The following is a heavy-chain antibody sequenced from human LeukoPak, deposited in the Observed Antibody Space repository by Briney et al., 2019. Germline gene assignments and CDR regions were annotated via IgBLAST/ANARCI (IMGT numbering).Heavy chain of an antibody. Sequence: PSETLSLTCTVSGGSISSSSYYWGWIRQPPGKGLEWIGSIYYSGSTYYNPSLKSRVTISVDTSKNLFSLKLSSVTAADTAVYYCARVQYYYDSSGYYSGYYYYYMDVWGKGTTVTVSS. D-gene: IGHD3-22*01. CDR2: IYYSGST. V-gene: IGHV4-39*01. CDR3: ARVQYYYDSSGYYSGYYYYYMDV. J-gene: IGHJ6*03. CDR1: GGSISSSSYY.